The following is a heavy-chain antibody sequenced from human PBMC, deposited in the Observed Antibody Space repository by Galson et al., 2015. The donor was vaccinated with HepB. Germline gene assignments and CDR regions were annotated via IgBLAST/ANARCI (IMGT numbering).Heavy chain of an antibody. J-gene: IGHJ3*02. D-gene: IGHD6-13*01. V-gene: IGHV1-69*01. Sequence: SGGTFSSYAISWVRQAPGQGLEWMGGIIPIFGTANYAQKFQGRVTITAGESTSTAYMELSSLRSEDTAVYYCARESPPPSSANIAAAGSDAFDIWGQGTMVTVSS. CDR1: GGTFSSYA. CDR3: ARESPPPSSANIAAAGSDAFDI. CDR2: IIPIFGTA.